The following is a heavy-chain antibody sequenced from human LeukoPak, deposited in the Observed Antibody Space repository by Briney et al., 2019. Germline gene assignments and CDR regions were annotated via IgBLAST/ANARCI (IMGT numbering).Heavy chain of an antibody. Sequence: PGGSLRLSCAASGFTFSNHPMHWVRQAPGKGLEYVSAISSNGRSTYYADSVKGRFTISRDNSKNTLYLQMGSLRPDDMAVYYCARRALWSGESSDYWGQGTLVSVSS. D-gene: IGHD3-10*01. CDR2: ISSNGRST. V-gene: IGHV3-64*02. CDR3: ARRALWSGESSDY. J-gene: IGHJ4*02. CDR1: GFTFSNHP.